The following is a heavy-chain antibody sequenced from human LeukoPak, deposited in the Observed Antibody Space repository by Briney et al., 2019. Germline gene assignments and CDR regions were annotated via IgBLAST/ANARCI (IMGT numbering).Heavy chain of an antibody. V-gene: IGHV3-30*04. J-gene: IGHJ4*02. CDR2: ISYDGSNK. CDR3: ARGSRNHYDYSGYYSY. Sequence: GGSLRLSCAASGFTFSSYAMHWVRQAPGKGLEWVAVISYDGSNKYYADSVKGRFTISRDNSKNTLYLQMNSLRAEDTAVYYCARGSRNHYDYSGYYSYWGQGTLVTVSS. D-gene: IGHD3-22*01. CDR1: GFTFSSYA.